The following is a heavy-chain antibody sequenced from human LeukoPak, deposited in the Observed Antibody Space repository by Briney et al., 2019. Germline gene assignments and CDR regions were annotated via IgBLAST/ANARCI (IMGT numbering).Heavy chain of an antibody. D-gene: IGHD2-2*02. CDR1: GYTFTGYH. CDR3: ARVPGPYTTSRFDY. J-gene: IGHJ4*02. V-gene: IGHV1-2*02. Sequence: ASVKVSCKTSGYTFTGYHMHWVRQAPGQGPEWMGRIDPSSGGTNYAQKFQVRVTMTRDTSISTVYMELSGLSSDDTAVYYCARVPGPYTTSRFDYWGQGTLVTVSS. CDR2: IDPSSGGT.